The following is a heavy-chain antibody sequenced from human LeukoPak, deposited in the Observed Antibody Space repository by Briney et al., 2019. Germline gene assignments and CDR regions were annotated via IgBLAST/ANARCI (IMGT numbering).Heavy chain of an antibody. CDR1: KFTFSNFW. J-gene: IGHJ5*02. V-gene: IGHV3-7*01. CDR2: IKQDGSEI. Sequence: EGSLRLSCAASKFTFSNFWMSWVRQAPGKGLEWVATIKQDGSEIYYVDSVKGRFTISRDNAKNSLYLQMNSLRAEDTAVYYCARDHRNANWFDPWGQRTLVTVSS. CDR3: ARDHRNANWFDP. D-gene: IGHD1-14*01.